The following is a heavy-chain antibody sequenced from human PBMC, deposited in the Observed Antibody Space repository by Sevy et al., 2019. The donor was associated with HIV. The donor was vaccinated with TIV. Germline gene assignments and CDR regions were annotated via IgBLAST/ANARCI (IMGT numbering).Heavy chain of an antibody. D-gene: IGHD3-22*01. J-gene: IGHJ4*02. CDR3: ARGGYYYDNAAYYALDS. V-gene: IGHV3-33*01. CDR1: GFTFSSYG. CDR2: IWHDGGNK. Sequence: GGSLRLSCAASGFTFSSYGMHWVRQAPGKGLEWVAVIWHDGGNKYNADSVKGRFTISRDNSKNTLYLQMNSLRAEDTAVYYCARGGYYYDNAAYYALDSWGQGTLVTVSS.